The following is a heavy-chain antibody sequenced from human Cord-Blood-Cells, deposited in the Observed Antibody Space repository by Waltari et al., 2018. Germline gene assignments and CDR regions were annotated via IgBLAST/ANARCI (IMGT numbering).Heavy chain of an antibody. D-gene: IGHD3-3*01. J-gene: IGHJ5*02. CDR2: IKQDGSEK. CDR3: ARVTIFGVVIWFDP. Sequence: GLVQPGGSLRLSCAASGFTFSSYWMSWVRQAPGKGLEWVANIKQDGSEKYYVDSVKGRFTISRDNAKNSLYLQMNSLRAEDTAVYYCARVTIFGVVIWFDPWGQGTLVTVSS. CDR1: GFTFSSYW. V-gene: IGHV3-7*01.